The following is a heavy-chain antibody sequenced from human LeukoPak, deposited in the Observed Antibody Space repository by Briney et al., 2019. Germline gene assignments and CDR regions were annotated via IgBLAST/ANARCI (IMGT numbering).Heavy chain of an antibody. CDR1: GYTFSNYG. Sequence: GASVKVSCKASGYTFSNYGISWVRQAPGQGLEWMAWISPYNGNTNYAQKFQDRVTITTDRSTSTADMERRSLRSDDTAVYYCAREWALRNGFDIWGQGTMVTVSS. CDR3: AREWALRNGFDI. D-gene: IGHD1-26*01. J-gene: IGHJ3*02. V-gene: IGHV1-18*01. CDR2: ISPYNGNT.